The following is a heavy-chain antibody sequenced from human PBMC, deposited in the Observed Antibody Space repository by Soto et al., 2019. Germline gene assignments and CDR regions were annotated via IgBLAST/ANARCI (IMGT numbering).Heavy chain of an antibody. CDR1: GYTFSSYG. D-gene: IGHD1-26*01. J-gene: IGHJ6*02. CDR3: AGGGVGTIPRPYYYGLDV. Sequence: ASVKVSCKASGYTFSSYGISWVRQAPGQGLEWMGRISTYNGDTNYAQRLQGRVTMTTDTSTSTAYTELRSLRSDDTAVYYCAGGGVGTIPRPYYYGLDVWGQGTTVTVSS. V-gene: IGHV1-18*01. CDR2: ISTYNGDT.